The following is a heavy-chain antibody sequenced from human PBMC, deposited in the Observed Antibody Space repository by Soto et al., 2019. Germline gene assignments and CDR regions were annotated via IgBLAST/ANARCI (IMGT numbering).Heavy chain of an antibody. Sequence: QVQLQESGPGLVKPSETLSLTCTVSGGSVSSGSYYWSWIRQPPGKGLEWIGYIYYSGSTNYNPSLKSRVTISVDTSKNQFSLKLSSVTAADTAVYYCASVIVGRSNNHYYRPPGASFDYWGQGTLVTVSS. V-gene: IGHV4-61*01. CDR3: ASVIVGRSNNHYYRPPGASFDY. D-gene: IGHD2-15*01. CDR2: IYYSGST. CDR1: GGSVSSGSYY. J-gene: IGHJ4*02.